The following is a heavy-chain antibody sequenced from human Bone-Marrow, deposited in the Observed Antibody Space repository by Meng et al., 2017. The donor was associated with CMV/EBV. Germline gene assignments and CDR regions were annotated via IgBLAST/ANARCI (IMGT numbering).Heavy chain of an antibody. CDR3: AKSGSNAY. J-gene: IGHJ4*02. CDR1: GGSISSSSYY. V-gene: IGHV4-39*07. Sequence: GSLRLSCTVSGGSISSSSYYWGWIRQPPGKGLEWIGSIYYSGSTYYNPSLKSRVTISVDTSKNQFSLKLSSVAAADTAVYYCAKSGSNAYWGQGKRVNGAS. D-gene: IGHD4/OR15-4a*01. CDR2: IYYSGST.